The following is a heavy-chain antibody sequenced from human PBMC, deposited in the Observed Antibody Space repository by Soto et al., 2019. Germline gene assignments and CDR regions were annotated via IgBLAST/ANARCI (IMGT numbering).Heavy chain of an antibody. J-gene: IGHJ4*02. Sequence: LRLQESGPGLVKPSETLSLSCSVAGGSITTLNNYWGWVRQPPGKGLEWIGSISDRGTTFYNASLESRLSISLETSKNQFSLRLKSVTAADTALYFCARHRLQWLVYFDYWGQGIQVTVS. D-gene: IGHD6-19*01. V-gene: IGHV4-39*01. CDR1: GGSITTLNNY. CDR3: ARHRLQWLVYFDY. CDR2: ISDRGTT.